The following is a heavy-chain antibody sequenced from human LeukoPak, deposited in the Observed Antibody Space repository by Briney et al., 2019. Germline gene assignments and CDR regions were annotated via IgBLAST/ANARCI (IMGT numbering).Heavy chain of an antibody. J-gene: IGHJ4*02. V-gene: IGHV3-48*03. CDR1: GFTFSSYE. CDR2: ISSGGTTI. Sequence: GGSLRLSCAASGFTFSSYEMNWVRQAPGKGLKWVSHISSGGTTIYYTDSVKGRFTISRDNAKNSLYLQMNTLRAEDTAIYYCARGLFDSWGQGTLVTVSS. CDR3: ARGLFDS.